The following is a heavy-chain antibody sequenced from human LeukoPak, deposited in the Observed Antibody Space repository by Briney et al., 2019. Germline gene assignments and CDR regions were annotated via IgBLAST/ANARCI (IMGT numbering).Heavy chain of an antibody. J-gene: IGHJ5*02. Sequence: SETLSLTCTVAGGSISNYYWSWIRQHPGKGLEWIGYIYYSGSTYYNPSLKSRVTISVDTSKNQFSLKLSSVTAADTAVYYCARDIALNCSGGSCYRGDWFDPWGQGTLVTVSS. D-gene: IGHD2-15*01. CDR2: IYYSGST. CDR3: ARDIALNCSGGSCYRGDWFDP. V-gene: IGHV4-59*06. CDR1: GGSISNYY.